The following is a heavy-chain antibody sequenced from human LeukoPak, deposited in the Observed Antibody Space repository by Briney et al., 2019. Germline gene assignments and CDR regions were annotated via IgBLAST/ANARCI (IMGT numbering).Heavy chain of an antibody. CDR1: GYTFTGYY. J-gene: IGHJ4*02. CDR3: ARPSHYYDSSGYYDYFDY. D-gene: IGHD3-22*01. Sequence: ASVKISCKASGYTFTGYYMHWVRQAPGQGLEWMGCINPNSGGTNYAQKFQGRVTMTRDTSISTAYMELSRLRSDDTAVYYCARPSHYYDSSGYYDYFDYWGQGTLVTVSS. V-gene: IGHV1-2*02. CDR2: INPNSGGT.